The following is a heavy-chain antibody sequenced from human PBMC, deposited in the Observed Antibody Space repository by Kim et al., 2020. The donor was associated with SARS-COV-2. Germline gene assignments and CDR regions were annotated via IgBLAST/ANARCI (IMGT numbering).Heavy chain of an antibody. Sequence: GGSLRLSCAASGFTVSSNYMSWVRQAPGKGLEWVSVIYSGGSTYYADSVKGRFTISRDNSKNTLYLQMNSLRAEDTAVYYCARDNSDYGSGSYYYYGMDVWGQGTTVTVSS. CDR2: IYSGGST. D-gene: IGHD3-10*01. V-gene: IGHV3-53*01. J-gene: IGHJ6*02. CDR1: GFTVSSNY. CDR3: ARDNSDYGSGSYYYYGMDV.